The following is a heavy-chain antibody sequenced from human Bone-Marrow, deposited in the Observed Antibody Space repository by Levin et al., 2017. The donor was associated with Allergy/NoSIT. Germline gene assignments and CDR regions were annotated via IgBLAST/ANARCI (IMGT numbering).Heavy chain of an antibody. D-gene: IGHD1-14*01. Sequence: PSETLSLTCTVSGGSISSGGYYWNWIRQHPGRGLEWIGYIYYSGSTYYNPSLKSRVTISVDMFKNQFSLKLSSVTAADTAVYYCAREKPGYYYYMDVWGKGTAVTVSS. CDR1: GGSISSGGYY. J-gene: IGHJ6*03. V-gene: IGHV4-31*03. CDR2: IYYSGST. CDR3: AREKPGYYYYMDV.